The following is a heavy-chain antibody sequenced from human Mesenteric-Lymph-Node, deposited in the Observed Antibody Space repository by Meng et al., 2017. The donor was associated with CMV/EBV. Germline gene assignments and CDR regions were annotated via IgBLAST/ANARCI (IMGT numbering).Heavy chain of an antibody. CDR2: IKQDGSEK. CDR1: GFTFSSYW. V-gene: IGHV3-7*01. Sequence: GGSLRLSCAASGFTFSSYWMSWVRQAPGKGLEWVANIKQDGSEKYYVDSVKGRFTISRDNAKNSLYLQMNSLRAEDTAVYYCAREQHFDSRDRVRPAFDIWGQGTMVTVSS. J-gene: IGHJ3*02. D-gene: IGHD3-22*01. CDR3: AREQHFDSRDRVRPAFDI.